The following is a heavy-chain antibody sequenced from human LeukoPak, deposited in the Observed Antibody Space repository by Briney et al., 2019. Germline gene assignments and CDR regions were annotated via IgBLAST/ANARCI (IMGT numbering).Heavy chain of an antibody. CDR2: IRYDGSNQ. D-gene: IGHD3-3*01. V-gene: IGHV3-30*02. Sequence: GGSLRLSCAASGFTFSSYGMNWVRQAPGKGLEWVAFIRYDGSNQYYADSVKGRFTISRDNSKNTLYLQMNSLRAEDTAVYYCASSTIFGVAMDYWGQGTLVTVSS. CDR3: ASSTIFGVAMDY. CDR1: GFTFSSYG. J-gene: IGHJ4*02.